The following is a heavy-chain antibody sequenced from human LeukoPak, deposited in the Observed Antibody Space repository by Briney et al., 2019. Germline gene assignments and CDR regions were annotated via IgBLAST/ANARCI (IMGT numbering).Heavy chain of an antibody. Sequence: GESLKISCKSSGYNFGSYWIGWVRQMPGKGLGWMGTIYPGDSDINYSPPFQGQVIISADKSTSTAYLQWSSLRASDTAMYYCARGDCSSKTCYLIDYWGQGTLVIVPS. CDR1: GYNFGSYW. CDR2: IYPGDSDI. CDR3: ARGDCSSKTCYLIDY. V-gene: IGHV5-51*01. D-gene: IGHD2-2*01. J-gene: IGHJ4*02.